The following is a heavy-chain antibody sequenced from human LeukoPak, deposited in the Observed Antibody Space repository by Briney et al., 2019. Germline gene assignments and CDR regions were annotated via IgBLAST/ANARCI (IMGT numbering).Heavy chain of an antibody. CDR3: ARDRQWLSYYYYGMDV. Sequence: ASVKVSCKASGYTFTSYGISWVRQAPGQGLEWMGWISAYNGNTNYAQKLQGRVTMTIDTSTSTAYMELRSLRSDDTAVYYCARDRQWLSYYYYGMDVWGQGTTVTVSS. V-gene: IGHV1-18*01. D-gene: IGHD6-19*01. CDR1: GYTFTSYG. CDR2: ISAYNGNT. J-gene: IGHJ6*02.